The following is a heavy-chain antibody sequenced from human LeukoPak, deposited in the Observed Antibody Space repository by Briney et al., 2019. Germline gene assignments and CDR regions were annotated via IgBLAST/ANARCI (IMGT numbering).Heavy chain of an antibody. V-gene: IGHV4-39*01. CDR1: GGSISSSSYY. CDR2: IYYSGST. D-gene: IGHD6-13*01. CDR3: ARHIYSSSWFDY. J-gene: IGHJ4*02. Sequence: SETLSLTCTVSGGSISSSSYYWGWIRQPPGKGREWIGSIYYSGSTYYNPSLKSRVTISVDTSKNQSSLKLSSVPAADTAVYYCARHIYSSSWFDYWGQGTLVTVSS.